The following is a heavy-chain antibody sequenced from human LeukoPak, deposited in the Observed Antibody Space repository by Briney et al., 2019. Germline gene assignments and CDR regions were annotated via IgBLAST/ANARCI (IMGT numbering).Heavy chain of an antibody. D-gene: IGHD3-10*01. Sequence: PWGSLRLSCAASGFTFSSSGMSWVGLAPGKGLQWVSGITKSGDITHYADSVKGRFTVSRDNSKNTLYLQMNSLRADDTAVYYCARSFGSGISYSDYYYMDVWGKGTTVTIPS. J-gene: IGHJ6*03. CDR1: GFTFSSSG. V-gene: IGHV3-23*01. CDR3: ARSFGSGISYSDYYYMDV. CDR2: ITKSGDIT.